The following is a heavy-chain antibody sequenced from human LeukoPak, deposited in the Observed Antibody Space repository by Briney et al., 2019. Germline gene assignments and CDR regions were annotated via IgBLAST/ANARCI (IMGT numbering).Heavy chain of an antibody. CDR3: ARTRTVYQYYYYMDV. CDR1: GGSISSYY. J-gene: IGHJ6*03. Sequence: SETLSLTCTVSGGSISSYYWSWIRQPPGKGLECIGYIDYSGSTNYNPSLNGRVTISVDTSKNQFSLKLTSVTAADTAVYYCARTRTVYQYYYYMDVWGKGTTVTVAS. CDR2: IDYSGST. V-gene: IGHV4-59*01. D-gene: IGHD2-2*01.